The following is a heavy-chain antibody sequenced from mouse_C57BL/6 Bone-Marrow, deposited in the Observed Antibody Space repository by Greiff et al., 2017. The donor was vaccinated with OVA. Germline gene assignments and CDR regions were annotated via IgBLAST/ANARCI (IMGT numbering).Heavy chain of an antibody. D-gene: IGHD2-3*01. CDR2: INSGGGST. CDR3: ARHDGGFAY. J-gene: IGHJ3*01. CDR1: EYDFTYHD. V-gene: IGHV5-2*01. Sequence: EVQLVESGGGLVQPGESLKLSCESYEYDFTYHDMSWVSQTPETRLEWVADINSGGGSTYYHDTMEGRFIISRDNTMKTLYLQVGSLRSYSTALYYCARHDGGFAYWGQGTLVTVSS.